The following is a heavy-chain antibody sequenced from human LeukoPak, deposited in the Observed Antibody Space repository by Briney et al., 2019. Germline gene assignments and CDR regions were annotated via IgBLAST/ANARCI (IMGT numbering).Heavy chain of an antibody. CDR2: ISAYNGNT. V-gene: IGHV1-18*01. D-gene: IGHD2-15*01. CDR3: ARHIVVVVAATQASEGMDV. CDR1: GYTFTSYG. J-gene: IGHJ6*02. Sequence: ASVKVSCKASGYTFTSYGISWVRQAPGQGLEWMGWISAYNGNTNYAQKLQGRVTMTTDTSTSTAYMELRSLRSDDTAVYYCARHIVVVVAATQASEGMDVWGQGTTVTVSS.